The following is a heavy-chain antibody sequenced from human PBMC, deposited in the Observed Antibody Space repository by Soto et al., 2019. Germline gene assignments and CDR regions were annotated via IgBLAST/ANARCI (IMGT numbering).Heavy chain of an antibody. Sequence: QVQLQESGPGLVKPSQTLSLTCTVSGGSISSGDYYWSWIRQPPGKGLEWIGYIYYSGSTYYNPCLTSRVTISVDTSKNQFSLKLRSVTAADTAVYYCARVGGFGATTIDSWGQGTLVTVSS. CDR3: ARVGGFGATTIDS. D-gene: IGHD3-10*01. V-gene: IGHV4-30-4*01. J-gene: IGHJ4*02. CDR1: GGSISSGDYY. CDR2: IYYSGST.